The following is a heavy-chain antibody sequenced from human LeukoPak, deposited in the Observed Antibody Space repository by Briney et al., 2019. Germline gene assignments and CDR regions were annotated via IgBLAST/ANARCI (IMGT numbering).Heavy chain of an antibody. Sequence: PSETLSLTCTVSGDSTYNSIYYWGWVRQPPGKGLEWIGSIDYSGSTYYNPSLKSRATISIDTSKTQFSLKLSSVTAADTAVYYCARATVDLNYYYYYMDVWGKGTTVTVSS. CDR3: ARATVDLNYYYYYMDV. D-gene: IGHD3/OR15-3a*01. J-gene: IGHJ6*03. CDR1: GDSTYNSIYY. V-gene: IGHV4-39*07. CDR2: IDYSGST.